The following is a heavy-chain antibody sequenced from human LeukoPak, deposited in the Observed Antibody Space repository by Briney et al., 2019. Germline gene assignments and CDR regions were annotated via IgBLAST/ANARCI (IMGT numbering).Heavy chain of an antibody. V-gene: IGHV4-34*01. CDR2: INHSGST. D-gene: IGHD2-15*01. CDR3: AREGRVVVAPFDY. J-gene: IGHJ4*02. CDR1: GGSFSGYY. Sequence: SETLSLTCAVYGGSFSGYYWSWIRQPPGKGLEWIGEINHSGSTNYNPSLKSRVTISVNTSKNQFSLKLSSVTAADTAVYYCAREGRVVVAPFDYWGQGTLVTVSS.